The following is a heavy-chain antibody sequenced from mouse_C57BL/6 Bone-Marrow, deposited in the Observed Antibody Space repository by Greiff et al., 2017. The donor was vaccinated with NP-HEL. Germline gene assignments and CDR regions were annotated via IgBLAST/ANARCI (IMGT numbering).Heavy chain of an antibody. V-gene: IGHV1-55*01. D-gene: IGHD1-1*01. Sequence: VQLQQPGAELVKPGASVKMSCKASGYTFTSYWITWVKQRPGQGLEWIGDIYPGSGSTNYNEKFKSKATLTVDTSSSTAYMQLSSLTSEDSAVYYCARAGSSYFYAMDYWGQGTSVTVSS. CDR2: IYPGSGST. CDR3: ARAGSSYFYAMDY. CDR1: GYTFTSYW. J-gene: IGHJ4*01.